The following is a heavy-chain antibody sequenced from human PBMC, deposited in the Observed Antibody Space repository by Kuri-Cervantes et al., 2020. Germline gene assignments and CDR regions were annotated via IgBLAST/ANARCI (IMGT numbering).Heavy chain of an antibody. Sequence: SETLSLTCAVSGYSISSSIYYWGWIRQPPGKGLEWIGSIYYSGSTYYNLSLKSRVTISVDTSKNQFSLKLSSVTAADTAVYYCARVFLSFVRYFDYWGQGTLVTVSS. J-gene: IGHJ4*02. CDR3: ARVFLSFVRYFDY. V-gene: IGHV4-39*07. D-gene: IGHD2-8*01. CDR1: GYSISSSIYY. CDR2: IYYSGST.